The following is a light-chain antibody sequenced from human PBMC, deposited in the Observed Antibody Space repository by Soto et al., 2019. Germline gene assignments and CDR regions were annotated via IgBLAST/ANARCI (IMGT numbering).Light chain of an antibody. V-gene: IGKV4-1*01. CDR3: QHYLRIPIT. CDR2: WAS. J-gene: IGKJ5*01. Sequence: DIVMTQSPDSLAVSRGERATINCKSSQSVLYSSNDKNYLAWYQQKPGQPPKLLIYWASTRESGVPDRFSGSGSGTDFTLTISSLQAEDVAIYYCQHYLRIPITFGQGTRLEI. CDR1: QSVLYSSNDKNY.